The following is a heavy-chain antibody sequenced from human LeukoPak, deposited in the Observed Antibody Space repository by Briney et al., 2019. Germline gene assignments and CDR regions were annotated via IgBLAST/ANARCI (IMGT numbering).Heavy chain of an antibody. D-gene: IGHD7-27*01. CDR2: INSDGSST. CDR3: ARAQGPTGPFDY. CDR1: GFTFSNSW. J-gene: IGHJ4*02. V-gene: IGHV3-74*01. Sequence: GGSLRLSCAASGFTFSNSWMYWVRQAPGKGLVWVSRINSDGSSTTYADSVKGRFTISRDNAKNTLYLQMNSLRAEDTAVYYCARAQGPTGPFDYWGQGTLVTVSS.